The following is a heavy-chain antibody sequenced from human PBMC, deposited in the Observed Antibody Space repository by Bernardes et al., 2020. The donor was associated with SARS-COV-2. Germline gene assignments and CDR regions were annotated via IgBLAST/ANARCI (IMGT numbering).Heavy chain of an antibody. CDR3: ANIYGDYRGRNWFDP. Sequence: GSLRLSCAASGFTFSSYAMSWVRQAPGKGLEWVSAISGSGGSTYYADSVKGRFTISRDNSKNTLYLQMNSLRAEDTAVYYCANIYGDYRGRNWFDPWGQGTLVTVSS. D-gene: IGHD4-17*01. J-gene: IGHJ5*02. V-gene: IGHV3-23*01. CDR2: ISGSGGST. CDR1: GFTFSSYA.